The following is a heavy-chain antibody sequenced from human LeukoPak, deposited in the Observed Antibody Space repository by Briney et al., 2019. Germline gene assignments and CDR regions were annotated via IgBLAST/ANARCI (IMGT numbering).Heavy chain of an antibody. CDR2: INHSGST. J-gene: IGHJ5*02. D-gene: IGHD3-10*01. CDR3: ARKGVAGPWDSSGVFDP. CDR1: GGSISSYY. Sequence: SETLSLTCTVSGGSISSYYWSWIRQPPGKGLEWIGEINHSGSTNYNPSLKSRVTISVDTSKNQFSLKLSSVTAADTAVYYCARKGVAGPWDSSGVFDPWGQGTLVTVSS. V-gene: IGHV4-34*01.